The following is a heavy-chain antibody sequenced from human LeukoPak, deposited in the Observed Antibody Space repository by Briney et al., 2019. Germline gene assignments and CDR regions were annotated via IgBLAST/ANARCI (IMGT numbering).Heavy chain of an antibody. J-gene: IGHJ5*02. V-gene: IGHV3-49*04. D-gene: IGHD6-19*01. CDR3: TRAHSSGWYGDWFDP. CDR2: IRSKTYGGTT. CDR1: GFTFSNAW. Sequence: PGGSLRLSCEASGFTFSNAWMNWVRQAPGKGLEWVSFIRSKTYGGTTENAASVKGRFIMSRDDSKGIAYLQMNSLKTEDTAVYYCTRAHSSGWYGDWFDPWGQGTLVIVSS.